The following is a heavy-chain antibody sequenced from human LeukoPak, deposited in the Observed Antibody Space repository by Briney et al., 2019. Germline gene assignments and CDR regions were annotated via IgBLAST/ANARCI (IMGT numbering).Heavy chain of an antibody. CDR1: GGSISSGGYY. CDR3: ASQRGGYNWNLGY. Sequence: PSETLSLTCTVSGGSISSGGYYWSWIRQPPGKGLEWIGYIYHSGSTYYNPSLKSRVTISVDRSKNQSSLKLSSVTAADTAVYYCASQRGGYNWNLGYWGQGILVTVSS. D-gene: IGHD1-20*01. V-gene: IGHV4-30-2*01. J-gene: IGHJ4*02. CDR2: IYHSGST.